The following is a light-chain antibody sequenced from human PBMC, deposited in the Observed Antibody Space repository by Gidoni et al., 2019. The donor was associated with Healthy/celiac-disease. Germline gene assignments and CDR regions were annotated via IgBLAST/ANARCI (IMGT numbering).Light chain of an antibody. CDR2: VAS. CDR3: QQSYSTPRT. Sequence: DIQMTQSPSSLSASVGDRVTITCRASQSISSYLNWYQHKPGKVPKLLIYVASSLQSGVPSRFSGSGSGTDFTLTISTLQPEDFATYYCQQSYSTPRTFGQGTQVEIK. V-gene: IGKV1-39*01. J-gene: IGKJ1*01. CDR1: QSISSY.